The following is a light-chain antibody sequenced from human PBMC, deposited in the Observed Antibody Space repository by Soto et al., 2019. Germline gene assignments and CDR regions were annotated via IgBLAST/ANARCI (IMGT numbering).Light chain of an antibody. CDR2: GVI. CDR3: CSYAGSTTHV. CDR1: SSDIGGYNY. J-gene: IGLJ1*01. Sequence: SALTQPRSVSGSPGQSVTISCTGTSSDIGGYNYVSWYQQHPGKAPKLMIYGVIKRPSGVPDRFSGSKSGNTASLTIYGLQAGDEADYSGCSYAGSTTHVFETGTKVTV. V-gene: IGLV2-11*01.